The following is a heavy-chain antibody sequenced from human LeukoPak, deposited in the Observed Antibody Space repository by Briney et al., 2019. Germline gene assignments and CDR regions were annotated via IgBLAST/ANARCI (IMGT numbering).Heavy chain of an antibody. CDR3: VRQKTAYDILTGYYGFDY. CDR2: IYYSGST. J-gene: IGHJ4*02. D-gene: IGHD3-9*01. CDR1: GGSISSYY. Sequence: SETLPLTCTVSGGSISSYYWSWIRQPPGKGLEGIGYIYYSGSTNYNPSLNSRVTISVDTSKNQFSLKLSSVTAADTAVYFFVRQKTAYDILTGYYGFDYWGQGTLVTVSS. V-gene: IGHV4-59*01.